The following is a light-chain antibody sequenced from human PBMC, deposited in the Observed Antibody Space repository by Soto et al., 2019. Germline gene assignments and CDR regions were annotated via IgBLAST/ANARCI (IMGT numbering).Light chain of an antibody. J-gene: IGLJ2*01. CDR1: SSDVGAYNY. CDR2: DVS. CDR3: SSYTSSSTVV. V-gene: IGLV2-14*01. Sequence: QSVLTQPASVSGSPGQSITISCTGTSSDVGAYNYVSWYQQHPGKAPKLMIYDVSNRPSGVSNRFSGSKSGNTASLTISGFQAEDEADYYCSSYTSSSTVVFGGGTKVTVL.